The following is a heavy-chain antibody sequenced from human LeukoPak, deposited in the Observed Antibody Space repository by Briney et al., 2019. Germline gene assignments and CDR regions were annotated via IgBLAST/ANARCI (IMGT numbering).Heavy chain of an antibody. CDR1: GFTFSSYG. Sequence: GGSLRLSCAASGFTFSSYGMHWVRQAPGKGLEWVAFIRFDGSNYYYIDSVKGRFTISRDNSKNTLYLQMNSLSNEDTAVYFCAKDLSGGYHSYYFDFWGQGTPVTVSA. CDR3: AKDLSGGYHSYYFDF. V-gene: IGHV3-30*02. J-gene: IGHJ4*02. D-gene: IGHD5-18*01. CDR2: IRFDGSNY.